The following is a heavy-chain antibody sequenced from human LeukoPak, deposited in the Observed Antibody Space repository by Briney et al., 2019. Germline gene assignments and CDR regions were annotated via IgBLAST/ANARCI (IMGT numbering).Heavy chain of an antibody. J-gene: IGHJ3*02. V-gene: IGHV3-21*01. CDR2: ISSSSSYI. CDR3: ARVWVVLPIVVPAADAFDI. D-gene: IGHD2-2*01. Sequence: PGGSLRLSCAASGFTFSSYSMNWVRQAPGKGLEWVSSISSSSSYIYYADSVKGRFTISRDNAKNSLYLQMNSLRAEDTAVYYCARVWVVLPIVVPAADAFDIWGQGTMVTVSS. CDR1: GFTFSSYS.